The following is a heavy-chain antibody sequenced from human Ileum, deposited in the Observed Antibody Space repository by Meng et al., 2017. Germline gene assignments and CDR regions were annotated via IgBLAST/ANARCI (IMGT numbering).Heavy chain of an antibody. J-gene: IGHJ5*02. D-gene: IGHD2-15*01. CDR3: AKCVTCRGVRGLCNWLDH. Sequence: ESLKISCAASGFILKNSGMLWVRQAPGKGLEWVSATLAGGGTTFFADSVKGRFTMSRDDSKNTIFLQMSSLRVDDTAVYYCAKCVTCRGVRGLCNWLDHWGQGALVTVSS. V-gene: IGHV3-23*01. CDR2: TLAGGGTT. CDR1: GFILKNSG.